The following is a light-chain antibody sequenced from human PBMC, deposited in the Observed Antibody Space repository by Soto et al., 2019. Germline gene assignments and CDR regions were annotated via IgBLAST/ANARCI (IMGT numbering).Light chain of an antibody. V-gene: IGKV3-15*01. CDR1: QSVDSK. CDR2: GAS. Sequence: EIVMTQSPATLSVSPGERATLSCRASQSVDSKLAWYQQKPGQGPRLLIYGASSRATGIPARFSGSGSGTEFTLTISSLPSEDCAVYYCQHYSTWLWTFGQGTKGEIK. CDR3: QHYSTWLWT. J-gene: IGKJ1*01.